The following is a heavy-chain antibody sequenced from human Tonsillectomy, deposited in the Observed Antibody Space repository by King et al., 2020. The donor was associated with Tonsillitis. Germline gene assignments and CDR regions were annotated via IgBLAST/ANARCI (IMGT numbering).Heavy chain of an antibody. CDR2: IIPIFGTA. CDR1: GGTFSNHG. J-gene: IGHJ4*02. V-gene: IGHV1-69*12. CDR3: ARVSHYYDSTGYYYDY. D-gene: IGHD3-22*01. Sequence: VQLVQSGAEVKKPGSSVKVSCKASGGTFSNHGISWVRQAPGQGLEWMGGIIPIFGTANYAQKFQGRVTITADESTETAYMELSSLRSEDTAVYYCARVSHYYDSTGYYYDYWGQGTLVTVSS.